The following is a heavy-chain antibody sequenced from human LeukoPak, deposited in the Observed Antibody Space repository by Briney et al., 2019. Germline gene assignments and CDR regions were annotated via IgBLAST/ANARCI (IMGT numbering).Heavy chain of an antibody. CDR1: GFTFSSYW. J-gene: IGHJ6*03. D-gene: IGHD3-10*01. Sequence: PVGSLRLSCAASGFTFSSYWMHWVRQAPGKGLVWVSRINTDGSSTTYADSVKGRFTISRDNAKKSLYLQMNSLRAEDTAVYYCARVGGITLALAPSPFPDYNCYYMDVWGKGTTVTVSS. V-gene: IGHV3-74*01. CDR2: INTDGSST. CDR3: ARVGGITLALAPSPFPDYNCYYMDV.